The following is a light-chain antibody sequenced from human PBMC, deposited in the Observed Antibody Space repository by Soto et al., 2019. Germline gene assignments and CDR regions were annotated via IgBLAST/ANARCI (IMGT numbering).Light chain of an antibody. Sequence: EIVMTQSPATLSVSPGERATLSCRASQSVSSNLAWYQQKPGQAPRLLIYGASTRATGIPARFSGSGSGTEFTLTISSLQSEDFAFYYWQQYNNWPRWTFGQGTKVEIK. J-gene: IGKJ1*01. V-gene: IGKV3-15*01. CDR1: QSVSSN. CDR2: GAS. CDR3: QQYNNWPRWT.